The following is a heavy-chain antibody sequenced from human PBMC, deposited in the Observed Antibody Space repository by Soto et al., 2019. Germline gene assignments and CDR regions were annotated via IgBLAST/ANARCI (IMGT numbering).Heavy chain of an antibody. V-gene: IGHV3-30-3*01. CDR1: GVTFNTHP. Sequence: GGALRLSCSASGVTFNTHPLYWVRQAPGKGLEWVAFISYDGTNKFYADSVKGRFTISRDTSKSTLYLQMYSLRDDDTAVYYCARGVEGRYFDYWGRGTLVTVSS. D-gene: IGHD3-3*01. J-gene: IGHJ4*02. CDR2: ISYDGTNK. CDR3: ARGVEGRYFDY.